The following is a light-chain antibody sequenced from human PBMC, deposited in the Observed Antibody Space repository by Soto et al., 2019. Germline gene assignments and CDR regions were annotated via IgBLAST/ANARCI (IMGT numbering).Light chain of an antibody. V-gene: IGKV3-15*01. Sequence: ETVVTHSPATLSVSPGETAALSGRASESVRTNLAWYQQKPGQAPRLLIYGASNRATGIPARFSGSGSGTEFTLTINSLQSEDFAVYYCQQYNNWPRTFGQGTKVDNK. CDR1: ESVRTN. CDR2: GAS. CDR3: QQYNNWPRT. J-gene: IGKJ1*01.